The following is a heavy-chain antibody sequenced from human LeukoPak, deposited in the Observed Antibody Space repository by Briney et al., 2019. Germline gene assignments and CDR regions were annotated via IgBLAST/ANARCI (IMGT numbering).Heavy chain of an antibody. Sequence: SETLSLTCAVYGESFSGYYWSWIRQPPGKGLEWIGEINHSGSTNYNPSLKSRVTISVDTSKNQFSLKLSSVTAADTAVYYCARGPKAVAVSWGQGTLVTVSS. CDR3: ARGPKAVAVS. CDR2: INHSGST. J-gene: IGHJ5*02. V-gene: IGHV4-34*01. CDR1: GESFSGYY. D-gene: IGHD6-19*01.